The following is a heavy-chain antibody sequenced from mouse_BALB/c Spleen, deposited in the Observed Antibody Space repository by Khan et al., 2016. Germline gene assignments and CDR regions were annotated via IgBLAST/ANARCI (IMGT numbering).Heavy chain of an antibody. J-gene: IGHJ2*01. CDR2: INTNTGEP. Sequence: QIQLVQSGPELKKPGETVKISCKASGYTFTNYGMNWVKQAPGKGLKWMGWINTNTGEPTYIEEFKGRFAFSLETSASTAYLQINNLKNEDTATSFCASRVLRFYFDYWGQGTTLTVSS. CDR1: GYTFTNYG. D-gene: IGHD1-1*01. V-gene: IGHV9-3*02. CDR3: ASRVLRFYFDY.